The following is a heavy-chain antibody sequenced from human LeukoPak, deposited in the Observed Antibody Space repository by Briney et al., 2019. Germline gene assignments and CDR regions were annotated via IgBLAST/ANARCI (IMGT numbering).Heavy chain of an antibody. D-gene: IGHD5-12*01. J-gene: IGHJ4*02. CDR3: AQDGAWLRFDH. CDR2: ISPGGDIK. V-gene: IGHV3-23*01. CDR1: GFTFNRYG. Sequence: GGSLRLSCAASGFTFNRYGMNWVRQAPGKGLEWVSGISPGGDIKYYADSVKGRFVISRDNSKNTVYLQMNSLRVDDTARYYCAQDGAWLRFDHWGQGTLVTVSS.